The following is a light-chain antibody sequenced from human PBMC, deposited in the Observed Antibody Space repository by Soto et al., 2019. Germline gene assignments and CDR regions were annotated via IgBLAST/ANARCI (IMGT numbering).Light chain of an antibody. CDR3: QPYDISLSGYVV. CDR1: SSNIGAGYD. Sequence: QSVLTQPPSVSGAPGQRVTISCTGSSSNIGAGYDVHWYQQLPGTAPKLLTYGNSNRPSGVPDRLAGSKSGTSAPLAITGLQAEDGADDYCQPYDISLSGYVVFGGGTKLTVL. V-gene: IGLV1-40*01. J-gene: IGLJ2*01. CDR2: GNS.